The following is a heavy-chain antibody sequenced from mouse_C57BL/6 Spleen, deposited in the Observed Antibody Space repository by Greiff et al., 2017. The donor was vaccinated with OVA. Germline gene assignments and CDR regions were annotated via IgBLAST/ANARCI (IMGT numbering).Heavy chain of an antibody. CDR3: ARQIYDGYYGYFDV. D-gene: IGHD2-3*01. Sequence: EVKVEESGGGLVQPGESLKLSCESNEYEFPSHDMSWVRKTPEKRLELVAAINSDGGSTYYPDTMERRFIISRDNTKKTLYLQMSSLRSEDTALYYCARQIYDGYYGYFDVWGTGTTVTVSS. CDR1: EYEFPSHD. CDR2: INSDGGST. V-gene: IGHV5-2*03. J-gene: IGHJ1*03.